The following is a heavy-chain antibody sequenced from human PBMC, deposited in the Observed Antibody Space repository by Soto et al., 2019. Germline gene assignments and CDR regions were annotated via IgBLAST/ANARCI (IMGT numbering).Heavy chain of an antibody. D-gene: IGHD6-19*01. CDR2: IYYSGST. J-gene: IGHJ4*02. CDR1: GGSISSYY. V-gene: IGHV4-59*01. Sequence: SETLSLTCTVSGGSISSYYWTWIRQPPGKGLEWIGYIYYSGSTNYNPSLKSRVTISVDTSKNQFSLKLGSVTAADTAVYYCARGVDRQWADYWGQGTLVTVSS. CDR3: ARGVDRQWADY.